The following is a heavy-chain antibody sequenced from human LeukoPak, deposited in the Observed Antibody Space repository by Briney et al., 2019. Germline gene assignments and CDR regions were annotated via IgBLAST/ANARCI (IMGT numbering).Heavy chain of an antibody. J-gene: IGHJ6*04. CDR3: AELGITMIGGV. D-gene: IGHD3-10*02. V-gene: IGHV3-48*03. Sequence: GGSLRLSCAASGFTFSSYEMNWVRQAPGKGLEWVSYISTSGSTIYYADSVKGRFTSSRDNAKNSLYLQMNSLRAEDMAVYYCAELGITMIGGVWGKGTTVTISS. CDR2: ISTSGSTI. CDR1: GFTFSSYE.